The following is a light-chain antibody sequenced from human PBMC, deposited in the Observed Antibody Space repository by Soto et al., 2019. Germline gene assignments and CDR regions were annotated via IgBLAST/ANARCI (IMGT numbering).Light chain of an antibody. CDR2: DVS. CDR1: SSDVGGYNY. CDR3: SSYTSSSTLGVV. Sequence: QSALTQPASVSGSPGQSITISCTGTSSDVGGYNYVSWYQQHPGKAPKLMIYDVSNRPSGVSNRFSGSKSGNTASLTISGLQAEDEVDYYCSSYTSSSTLGVVFGGGTKLTVL. J-gene: IGLJ2*01. V-gene: IGLV2-14*01.